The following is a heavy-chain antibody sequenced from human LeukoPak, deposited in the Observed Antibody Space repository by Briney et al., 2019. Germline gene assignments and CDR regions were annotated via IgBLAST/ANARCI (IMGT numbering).Heavy chain of an antibody. CDR1: GYTFTSYY. D-gene: IGHD5-24*01. CDR2: INPSGGST. CDR3: ARDHRDGYNSQTASDY. V-gene: IGHV1-46*01. Sequence: ASVKVSCKASGYTFTSYYMHWGRRPPGQGLEWMGIINPSGGSTSYAQKFQGRVTMTRDTSMRTVYMELSSLRSEDTAVYYCARDHRDGYNSQTASDYWGQGTLVTDSS. J-gene: IGHJ4*02.